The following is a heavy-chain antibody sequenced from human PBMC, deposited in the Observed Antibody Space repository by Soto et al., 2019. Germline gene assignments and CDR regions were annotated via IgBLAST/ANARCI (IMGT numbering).Heavy chain of an antibody. Sequence: GGFLRLFCAASGFTFSSFAMSWVRQAPGKGLEWVSAISGSGGSTYYADSVKGRFTISRDNSKNTLYLQMNSLRAEDTAVYYWAEDRVSGGSCYFDYWGQGTLVTVSS. CDR3: AEDRVSGGSCYFDY. D-gene: IGHD2-15*01. J-gene: IGHJ4*02. CDR2: ISGSGGST. CDR1: GFTFSSFA. V-gene: IGHV3-23*01.